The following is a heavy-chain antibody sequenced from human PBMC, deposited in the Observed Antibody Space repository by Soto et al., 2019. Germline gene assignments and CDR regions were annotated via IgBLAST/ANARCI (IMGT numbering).Heavy chain of an antibody. J-gene: IGHJ4*02. V-gene: IGHV3-74*01. Sequence: GGSLRLSCAASGFTFSSYWMHWVRQAPGKGLVWVSRINSDGSSTSYADSVKGRFTISRDNAKNTLYLQMNSLRAEDTAVYYCASTIAVAGRGGGIGYWGQGTLVTVSS. CDR1: GFTFSSYW. CDR2: INSDGSST. D-gene: IGHD6-19*01. CDR3: ASTIAVAGRGGGIGY.